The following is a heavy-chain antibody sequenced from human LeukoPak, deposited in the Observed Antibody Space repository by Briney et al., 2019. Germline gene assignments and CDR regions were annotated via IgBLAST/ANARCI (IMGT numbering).Heavy chain of an antibody. CDR3: ASDLRREYSGYDALYYYYGMDV. Sequence: SVKVSCKASGGTFSIYAISWVRQAPGQGLEWMGRIIPILGIASYAQKFQGRVTITADKSTSTAYMELSSLRSEDTAVYYCASDLRREYSGYDALYYYYGMDVWGQGTTVTVSS. D-gene: IGHD5-12*01. CDR2: IIPILGIA. CDR1: GGTFSIYA. V-gene: IGHV1-69*04. J-gene: IGHJ6*02.